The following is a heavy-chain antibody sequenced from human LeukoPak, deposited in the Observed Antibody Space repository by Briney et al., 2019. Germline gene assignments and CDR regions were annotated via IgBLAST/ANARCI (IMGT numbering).Heavy chain of an antibody. CDR2: INAGNGNT. J-gene: IGHJ4*02. D-gene: IGHD3-10*01. Sequence: ASVKVSCKASGYTFTSYAMHWVRQAPGQRLEWMGWINAGNGNTKYSQKFQGRVTITRDTSASTAYMELSSLRSEDTAVYYCARGFGSGSYFDYWGQGTLVTVSS. V-gene: IGHV1-3*01. CDR1: GYTFTSYA. CDR3: ARGFGSGSYFDY.